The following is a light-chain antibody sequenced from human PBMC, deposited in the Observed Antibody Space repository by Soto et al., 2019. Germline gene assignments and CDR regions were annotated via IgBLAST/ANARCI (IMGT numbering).Light chain of an antibody. CDR2: DAS. Sequence: EIVLTQSPATLSLSLGERATLSCRASQSVSSDLAWYKQKPGQAPRLLIYDASNRATGIPARFSGSGSGTDFTLTISSLEPEDFAVYYCQQRSNWPTFGQGTRLEIK. CDR3: QQRSNWPT. J-gene: IGKJ5*01. V-gene: IGKV3-11*01. CDR1: QSVSSD.